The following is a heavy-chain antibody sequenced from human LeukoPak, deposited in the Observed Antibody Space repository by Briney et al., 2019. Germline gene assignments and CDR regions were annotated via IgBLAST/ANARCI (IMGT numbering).Heavy chain of an antibody. CDR1: RLTATSSY. V-gene: IGHV3-53*01. J-gene: IGHJ3*02. CDR2: INTDGST. CDR3: ARNILFAFDI. Sequence: SLRLSCAASRLTATSSYMSWGRQAPGPGLERVSIINTDGSTYFADSMKRRFTISRDNSKNTLYLQVNSLRAEDTAMYYCARNILFAFDIWGQGTMVTVSS. D-gene: IGHD2/OR15-2a*01.